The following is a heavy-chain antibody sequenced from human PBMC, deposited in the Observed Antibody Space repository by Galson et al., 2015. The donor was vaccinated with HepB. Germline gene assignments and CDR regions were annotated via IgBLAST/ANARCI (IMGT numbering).Heavy chain of an antibody. V-gene: IGHV3-21*01. J-gene: IGHJ4*02. D-gene: IGHD1-1*01. Sequence: SLRLSCAASGFTFSSYSMNWVRQAPGKGLEWVSSISSSSSYIYYADSVKGRFTISRDNAKNSLYLQMNSLRAEDTAVYYCAREYDRRMRSDYWGQGTLVTVSS. CDR2: ISSSSSYI. CDR1: GFTFSSYS. CDR3: AREYDRRMRSDY.